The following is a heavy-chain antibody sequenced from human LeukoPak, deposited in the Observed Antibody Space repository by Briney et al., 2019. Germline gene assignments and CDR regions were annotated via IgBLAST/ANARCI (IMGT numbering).Heavy chain of an antibody. J-gene: IGHJ3*02. Sequence: PSETLSLTCAVYGGSFSGYYWSWIRQPPGKGLEWIGEINHSGSTNYNPSLKSRVTISVDTSKNPFSLKLSSVTAADTAVYYCASLWPYQLSAFDIWGQGTMVTVSS. D-gene: IGHD2-2*01. V-gene: IGHV4-34*01. CDR1: GGSFSGYY. CDR2: INHSGST. CDR3: ASLWPYQLSAFDI.